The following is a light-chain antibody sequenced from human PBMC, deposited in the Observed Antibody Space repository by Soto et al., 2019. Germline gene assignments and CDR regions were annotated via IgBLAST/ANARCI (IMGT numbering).Light chain of an antibody. Sequence: EIVLTQSPGTLSLSPGERATLSCRASQSVGTKLVWYRQTPGQAPRLLIYGASTRATDTPARFSGSGAGTDFTLTISRVEPADFAFYYCQQYGSSLAAFGQGTQVE. CDR2: GAS. CDR3: QQYGSSLAA. CDR1: QSVGTK. J-gene: IGKJ1*01. V-gene: IGKV3-20*01.